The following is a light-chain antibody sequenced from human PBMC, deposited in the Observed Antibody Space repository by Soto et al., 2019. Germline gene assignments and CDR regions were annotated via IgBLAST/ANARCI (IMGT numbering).Light chain of an antibody. J-gene: IGKJ1*01. CDR2: GAS. Sequence: EIVMTQSPATLSVSPGERATLSCRASRSVSSNLAWYQQRPGQAPRLLIYGASSRATGIPDRFSGSGSGTDFTLTIIRLEPEDFAVYYCKQYGTTLWTFGQGTKVDIK. V-gene: IGKV3-20*01. CDR3: KQYGTTLWT. CDR1: RSVSSN.